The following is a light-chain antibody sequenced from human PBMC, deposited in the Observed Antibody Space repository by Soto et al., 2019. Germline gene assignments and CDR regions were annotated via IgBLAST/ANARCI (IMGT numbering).Light chain of an antibody. CDR3: QPANSFPLT. CDR1: QGISSW. J-gene: IGKJ4*01. Sequence: DIQMTQSPSSVSSSVGDRVTITCRASQGISSWLAWYQQKPGKAPKLLIYAASSVQSGVPSRFGGGGSGTDFSRTSSSLQPEDFAIYYFQPANSFPLTLGGGTKVEIK. V-gene: IGKV1-12*01. CDR2: AAS.